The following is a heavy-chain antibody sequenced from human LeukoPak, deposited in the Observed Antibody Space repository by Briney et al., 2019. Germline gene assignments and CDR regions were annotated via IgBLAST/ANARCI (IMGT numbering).Heavy chain of an antibody. Sequence: PGGSLRLSCASSVFTFSSYGMHWVRQAPGKGLEGVGVIWYDGSNKYYADSVKGRLTISRDISKNTLYLQMNSLRAEDTAVYYCAKDALALRYFDWLPRSYFDYWGQGPLVTVSS. CDR1: VFTFSSYG. D-gene: IGHD3-9*01. CDR3: AKDALALRYFDWLPRSYFDY. V-gene: IGHV3-33*06. J-gene: IGHJ4*02. CDR2: IWYDGSNK.